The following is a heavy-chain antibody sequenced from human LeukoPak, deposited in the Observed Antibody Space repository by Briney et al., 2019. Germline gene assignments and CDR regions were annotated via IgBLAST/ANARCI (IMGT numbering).Heavy chain of an antibody. CDR1: GFTFSSYA. CDR3: AKECDFWSGYYYYYYGMDV. CDR2: ISGSGGST. Sequence: PGGSLRLSCAASGFTFSSYAMSWVRQAPGKGLEWVSAISGSGGSTYYADSVKGRFTISRDNSKNTLYLQMNSLRAEDTAVYYCAKECDFWSGYYYYYYGMDVWGQGTTATVSS. V-gene: IGHV3-23*01. D-gene: IGHD3-3*01. J-gene: IGHJ6*02.